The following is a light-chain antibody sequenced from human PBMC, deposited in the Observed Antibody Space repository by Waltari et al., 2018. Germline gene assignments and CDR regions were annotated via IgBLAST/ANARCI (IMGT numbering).Light chain of an antibody. V-gene: IGLV1-44*01. CDR1: SSTIGSNI. Sequence: QSVLTQPPSASGTPGQRVTISCSGSSSTIGSNIVNWYQQLPGTAPKLIIYRNNQRPSGVPDRFSGSKSGTSASLASSGLQSEDEADYYCAAWDDSLNGPVFGGGTKLTVL. CDR2: RNN. J-gene: IGLJ2*01. CDR3: AAWDDSLNGPV.